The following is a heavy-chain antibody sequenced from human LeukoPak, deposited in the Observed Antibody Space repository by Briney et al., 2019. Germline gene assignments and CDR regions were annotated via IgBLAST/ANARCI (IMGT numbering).Heavy chain of an antibody. CDR1: GVTFSSYN. V-gene: IGHV3-21*01. CDR3: ARVPYSGCYGNYYYYFMDV. CDR2: ITSISSYT. Sequence: SLRLSCAASGVTFSSYNMNWVRPAPGKGLEWVSSITSISSYTYYTDPVKGRFTIYRNNAKNTLYLHLNRLRPEAPAVYYFARVPYSGCYGNYYYYFMDVWGKGTTVTISS. J-gene: IGHJ6*03. D-gene: IGHD1-26*01.